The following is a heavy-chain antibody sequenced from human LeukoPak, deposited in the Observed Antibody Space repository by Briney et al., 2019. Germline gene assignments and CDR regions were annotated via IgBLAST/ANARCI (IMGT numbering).Heavy chain of an antibody. V-gene: IGHV4-59*08. J-gene: IGHJ5*02. Sequence: PSETLSLTCTVSGGSISSYYWSWIRQPPEKGLEWIGYIYYSGSTNYNPPLRGRVTISLDTSKNQFSLNLSSVTAADTAVYYCARRVEMATTNWFDPWGQGTLVTVSS. CDR2: IYYSGST. D-gene: IGHD5-24*01. CDR3: ARRVEMATTNWFDP. CDR1: GGSISSYY.